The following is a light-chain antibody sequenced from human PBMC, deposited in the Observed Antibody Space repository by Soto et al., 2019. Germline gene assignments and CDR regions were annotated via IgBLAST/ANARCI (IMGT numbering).Light chain of an antibody. V-gene: IGLV1-44*01. J-gene: IGLJ2*01. Sequence: QSVLTQPPSASGTPGQRVTISCSGSSSNIGSNTVNWYQQLPVTAPKLLIYSNNQRPSGVPDRFSGSKSGTSASLAISGLQSEDEADYYCAAWDDSLYVVFGGGTKLTVL. CDR3: AAWDDSLYVV. CDR2: SNN. CDR1: SSNIGSNT.